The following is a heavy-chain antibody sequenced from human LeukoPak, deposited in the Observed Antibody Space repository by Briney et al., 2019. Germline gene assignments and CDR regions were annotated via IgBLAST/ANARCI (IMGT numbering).Heavy chain of an antibody. Sequence: ASVKVSCTASGYTFTSYYMHWVRQAPGQGLEWMGIINPSGGSTSYAQKFQGRVTMTRDMSTSTVYMELSSLRSEDTAVYYCARDIAINGRTEDYWGQGTLVTVSS. D-gene: IGHD5-24*01. CDR1: GYTFTSYY. CDR2: INPSGGST. V-gene: IGHV1-46*01. CDR3: ARDIAINGRTEDY. J-gene: IGHJ4*02.